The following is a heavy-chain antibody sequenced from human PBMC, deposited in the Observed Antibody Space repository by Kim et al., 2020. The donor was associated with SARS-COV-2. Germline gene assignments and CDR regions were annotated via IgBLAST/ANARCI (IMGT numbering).Heavy chain of an antibody. Sequence: GGSLRLSCAASGLSFDIAAMNWVRQAPGKGLEWVAAISFDGRSTEYADSVKGRFTISRDNPKSTLYLQMNSLRAEDTAVYYCARGNYYESVSLSDYYNGMDVWGQGTTVTVSS. J-gene: IGHJ6*02. CDR1: GLSFDIAA. CDR2: ISFDGRST. D-gene: IGHD3-10*01. V-gene: IGHV3-30-3*01. CDR3: ARGNYYESVSLSDYYNGMDV.